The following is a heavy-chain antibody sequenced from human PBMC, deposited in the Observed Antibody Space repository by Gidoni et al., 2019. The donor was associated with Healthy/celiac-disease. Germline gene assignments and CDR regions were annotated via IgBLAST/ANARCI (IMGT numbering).Heavy chain of an antibody. CDR2: IYYSGST. D-gene: IGHD3-22*01. V-gene: IGHV4-39*01. CDR3: ARRGYYYDSSGYSHAFDI. CDR1: GGSISSSSYY. Sequence: QLQLQESGPGLVKPSETLSLTCTVSGGSISSSSYYWGWIRQPPGKGLEWIGSIYYSGSTYYNPSLKSRVTISVDTSKNQFSLKLSSVTAADTAVYYCARRGYYYDSSGYSHAFDIWGQGTMVTVSS. J-gene: IGHJ3*02.